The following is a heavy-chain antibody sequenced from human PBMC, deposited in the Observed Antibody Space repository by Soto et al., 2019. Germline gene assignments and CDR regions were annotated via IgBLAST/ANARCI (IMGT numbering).Heavy chain of an antibody. CDR3: AHSPWGAAPDY. D-gene: IGHD3-16*01. V-gene: IGHV2-5*01. CDR1: GFPLSARGVG. Sequence: QITLKESGPTLVKPTETLTLTCTVSGFPLSARGVGVGWIRQPPGKALEWLAIIYWNDDKRYSPSLKSRLTITKNPSKNQVVLSMTNTDPVDTAKNYCAHSPWGAAPDYWGQGTLVTVSS. CDR2: IYWNDDK. J-gene: IGHJ4*02.